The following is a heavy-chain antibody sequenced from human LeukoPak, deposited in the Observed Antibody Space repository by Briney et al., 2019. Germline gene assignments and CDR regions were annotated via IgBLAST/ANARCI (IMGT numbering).Heavy chain of an antibody. CDR2: IYPGDSDT. J-gene: IGHJ4*02. D-gene: IGHD3-10*01. CDR1: GYSFTSYW. V-gene: IGHV5-51*01. CDR3: ARITMVRGVIIGHFDY. Sequence: GESLKISCKGSGYSFTSYWIGWVRQMPGKGLEWIGIIYPGDSDTRYSPSFQGQVTISADKSISTAYLQWSSLKASDTAMYYCARITMVRGVIIGHFDYWGQGTLVTVSS.